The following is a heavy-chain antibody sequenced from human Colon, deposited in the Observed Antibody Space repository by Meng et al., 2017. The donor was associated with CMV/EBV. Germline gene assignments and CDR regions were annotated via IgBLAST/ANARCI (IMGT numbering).Heavy chain of an antibody. CDR2: IYHSGST. V-gene: IGHV4-4*02. CDR1: GGSISSGYW. J-gene: IGHJ4*02. CDR3: ARGGYYSFDY. Sequence: QVQLQGPGPVLVKPSEPLSLPCAVSGGSISSGYWWTWVRQSPGKGLEWIGEIYHSGSTNYNPSLKSRVTISVDKSKNQFSLKLTSVTAEDTAVYYCARGGYYSFDYWGQRTLVTVSS. D-gene: IGHD5-18*01.